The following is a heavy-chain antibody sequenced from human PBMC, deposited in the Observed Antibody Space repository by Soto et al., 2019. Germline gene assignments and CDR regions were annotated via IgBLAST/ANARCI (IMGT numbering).Heavy chain of an antibody. V-gene: IGHV3-23*01. Sequence: EVPLLESGGGLVQPGGSLRLSCAASGFTFSINAMSWVRQAPGKGLEWVSAISGSGGSTYYVDSVKGRFTISRDNSKSTLYLQMNNLRAEDTALYYCARSLRGVIIDFDYWGQGTLVTVSS. CDR2: ISGSGGST. CDR1: GFTFSINA. D-gene: IGHD3-10*01. J-gene: IGHJ4*02. CDR3: ARSLRGVIIDFDY.